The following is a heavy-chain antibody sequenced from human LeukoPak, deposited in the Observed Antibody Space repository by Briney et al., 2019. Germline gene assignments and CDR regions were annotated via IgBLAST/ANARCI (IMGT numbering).Heavy chain of an antibody. CDR3: AREDVGAGTYNLDY. V-gene: IGHV4-39*07. Sequence: SETLSLTCTVSGGSISSSSYYWGWIRQPPGEGLEWIGSIYYSGSTYYNPSLKSRVTISVDTSKNQFSLKLSSVTAADTAVYYCAREDVGAGTYNLDYWGQGTLVTVSS. D-gene: IGHD6-19*01. CDR2: IYYSGST. J-gene: IGHJ4*02. CDR1: GGSISSSSYY.